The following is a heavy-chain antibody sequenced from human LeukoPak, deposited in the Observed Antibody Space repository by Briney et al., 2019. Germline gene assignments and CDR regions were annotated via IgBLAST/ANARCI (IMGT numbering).Heavy chain of an antibody. V-gene: IGHV1-46*01. CDR1: GYTFTSYY. CDR2: INPSGGST. Sequence: ASVKVSCKASGYTFTSYYMHWVRQAPGQGLEWMGIINPSGGSTSYAQKFQGRVTMTRDTSTSTAYMELSSLRSEDTAVYYCARVRARTGGFDYWGQGTLVTASS. CDR3: ARVRARTGGFDY. J-gene: IGHJ4*02. D-gene: IGHD2-15*01.